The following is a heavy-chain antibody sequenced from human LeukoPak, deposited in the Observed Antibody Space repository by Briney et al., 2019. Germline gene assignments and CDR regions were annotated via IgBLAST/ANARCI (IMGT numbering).Heavy chain of an antibody. V-gene: IGHV3-15*01. CDR3: TTDSGYFDY. Sequence: GGSLRLSCAASGFTFSDYYMSWIRQAPGKGLDWVGRIKSKTDGGTTDYAAPVKGRFTISRDDSKNTLYLQMNSLKTEDTAVYYCTTDSGYFDYWGQGTLVTVSS. CDR1: GFTFSDYY. J-gene: IGHJ4*02. CDR2: IKSKTDGGTT.